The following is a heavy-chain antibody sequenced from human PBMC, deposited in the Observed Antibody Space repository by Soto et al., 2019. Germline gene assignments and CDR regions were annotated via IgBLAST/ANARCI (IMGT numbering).Heavy chain of an antibody. V-gene: IGHV4-30-4*01. D-gene: IGHD2-21*01. Sequence: QVQLQESGPGLVKPSQTLSLTCTVSGGSISDGAYYWSWIRQPPGKGLEWIGHIHNSGNNYNNPSRRSRLTISLDTSKSQFSLYLNSVTAADTAVDYCDSGLSGDKVDQWGQGTLVTVSS. CDR2: IHNSGNN. J-gene: IGHJ4*02. CDR3: DSGLSGDKVDQ. CDR1: GGSISDGAYY.